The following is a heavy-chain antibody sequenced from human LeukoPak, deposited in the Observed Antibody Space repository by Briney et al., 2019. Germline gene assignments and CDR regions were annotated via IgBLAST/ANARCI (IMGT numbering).Heavy chain of an antibody. V-gene: IGHV3-21*01. D-gene: IGHD3-10*01. CDR1: GFTFSSYS. J-gene: IGHJ4*02. Sequence: GGSLRLSCAASGFTFSSYSMNWVRQAPGKGLEWVSSISSSSSYIYYADSVKGRFTISRDNAKNSLYLQMNSLRAEDTAVYYCARENQGREGSYYSSYWGQGTLVTVSS. CDR3: ARENQGREGSYYSSY. CDR2: ISSSSSYI.